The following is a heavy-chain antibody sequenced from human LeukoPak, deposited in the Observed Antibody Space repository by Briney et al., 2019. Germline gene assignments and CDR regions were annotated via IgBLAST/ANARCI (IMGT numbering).Heavy chain of an antibody. CDR3: ATNRVGTYDRPFDI. CDR1: GGSISSGNYY. D-gene: IGHD1-26*01. V-gene: IGHV4-61*09. J-gene: IGHJ3*02. Sequence: SQTLSLTCTVSGGSISSGNYYWNWIRQPPGKGLEWIGDIHYTGTTKYNPSVKSRVTISIDTSKNQFSLELSSVTATDTAVYFCATNRVGTYDRPFDIWGQGTMVTVSS. CDR2: IHYTGTT.